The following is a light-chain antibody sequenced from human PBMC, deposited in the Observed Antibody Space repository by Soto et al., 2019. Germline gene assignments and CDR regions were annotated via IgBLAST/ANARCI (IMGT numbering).Light chain of an antibody. CDR3: SSYTSSSTYV. CDR2: NVS. CDR1: SGDVGGYPY. Sequence: QSVLTQPASVSGSPGQSITISCTGTSGDVGGYPYVSWYQQHPGKAPKLMIYNVSNRPSGVSNRFSGSKSGNTASLTISGLQAEDEADYYCSSYTSSSTYVFGTGTKLTVL. J-gene: IGLJ1*01. V-gene: IGLV2-14*01.